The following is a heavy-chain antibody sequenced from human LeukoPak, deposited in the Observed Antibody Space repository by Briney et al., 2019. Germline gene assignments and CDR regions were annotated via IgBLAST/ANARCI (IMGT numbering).Heavy chain of an antibody. CDR1: GYTFTGYY. J-gene: IGHJ6*02. CDR3: ASDGDTYGYYYYGLDD. CDR2: INPNSGGT. Sequence: ASVKVSCKASGYTFTGYYMHWVRQAPGQWLEWMGWINPNSGGTKYAQTFKGRVTMTRDTSISTAYMELSSLRSDDTAVYYCASDGDTYGYYYYGLDDWGQGTTVTVFS. D-gene: IGHD5-18*01. V-gene: IGHV1-2*02.